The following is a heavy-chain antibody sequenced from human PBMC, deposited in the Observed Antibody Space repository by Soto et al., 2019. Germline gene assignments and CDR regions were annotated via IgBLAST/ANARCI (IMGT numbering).Heavy chain of an antibody. Sequence: SETLSLTCAVYGGSFSGYYWSWIRQPPGKGLEWIGEINHSGSTNYNPSLKGRVTISVDTSKNQFSLKLSSVTAADTAVYYCAAVAVAGLGNYWGQGTLVTVSS. CDR2: INHSGST. J-gene: IGHJ4*02. D-gene: IGHD6-19*01. CDR1: GGSFSGYY. V-gene: IGHV4-34*01. CDR3: AAVAVAGLGNY.